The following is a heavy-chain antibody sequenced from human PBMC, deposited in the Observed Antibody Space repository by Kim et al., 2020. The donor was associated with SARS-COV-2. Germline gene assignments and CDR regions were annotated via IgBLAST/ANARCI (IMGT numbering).Heavy chain of an antibody. J-gene: IGHJ3*02. D-gene: IGHD3-10*01. V-gene: IGHV3-48*02. Sequence: GGSLRLSCAASGFTFSSYSMNWVRQAPGKGLEWVSYISSSSSTIYHADSVKGRFTISRDNAKNSLYLQMNSLRDEDTAVYYCARDRMWDYGSGSYYKRGLGVFDIWGQGTMVTVSS. CDR2: ISSSSSTI. CDR3: ARDRMWDYGSGSYYKRGLGVFDI. CDR1: GFTFSSYS.